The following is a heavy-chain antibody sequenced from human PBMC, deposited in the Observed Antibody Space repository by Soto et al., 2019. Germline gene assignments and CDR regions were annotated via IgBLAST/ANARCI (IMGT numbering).Heavy chain of an antibody. CDR3: AKDAPRRSGWYHFDY. J-gene: IGHJ4*02. CDR2: SSASGDRT. D-gene: IGHD6-19*01. Sequence: EVQILESGGGLVQPGGSLRLSCVASGFTFNNYDMCWVRQVPGKGLEWVSGSSASGDRTYYVDSVKGRFSISRDNSKNTLYLQMNSLRAEDTAVYYCAKDAPRRSGWYHFDYWGQGTLVTVSS. V-gene: IGHV3-23*01. CDR1: GFTFNNYD.